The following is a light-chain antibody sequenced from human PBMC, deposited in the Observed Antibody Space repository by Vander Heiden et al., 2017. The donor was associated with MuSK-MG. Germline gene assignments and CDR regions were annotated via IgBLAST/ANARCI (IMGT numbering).Light chain of an antibody. CDR3: QQDLTSSIA. Sequence: DLQMTQSPSTLSASLGDRVTITCRASQSISIWVAWHQQKPGKAPKLLMYKASNLESGVPSRFSGSGSGTEFTLTISRLQPDDLATYYCQQDLTSSIAFGQGTKVEIK. V-gene: IGKV1-5*03. CDR2: KAS. J-gene: IGKJ1*01. CDR1: QSISIW.